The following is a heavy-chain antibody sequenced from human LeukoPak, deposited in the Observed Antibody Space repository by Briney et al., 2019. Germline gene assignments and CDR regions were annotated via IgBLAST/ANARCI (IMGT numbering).Heavy chain of an antibody. CDR1: GFSFSSYE. CDR3: ARDRKYTYGYYFDY. Sequence: GGSLRLSCVASGFSFSSYEMNWARQAPGKGLEWVSYISSSGNIIYYADSVKGRFTISRDNAKNSLYPQMNSLRVEDTAVYYCARDRKYTYGYYFDYWGQGALVTVSS. D-gene: IGHD5-18*01. CDR2: ISSSGNII. V-gene: IGHV3-48*03. J-gene: IGHJ4*02.